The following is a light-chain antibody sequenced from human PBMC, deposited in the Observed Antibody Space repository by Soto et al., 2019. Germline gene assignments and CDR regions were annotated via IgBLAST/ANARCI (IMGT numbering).Light chain of an antibody. CDR2: DAY. V-gene: IGKV1-5*01. Sequence: DIQMTQFPSDLSASVGDRVTITCRASQNVNNWLAWYQHKPGKAPQLLIYDAYVLESGVPSRFSGSGSGTEFTLAINGLQSDDFATYYCQQYNTYWTFGPGTKVEVE. CDR1: QNVNNW. CDR3: QQYNTYWT. J-gene: IGKJ1*01.